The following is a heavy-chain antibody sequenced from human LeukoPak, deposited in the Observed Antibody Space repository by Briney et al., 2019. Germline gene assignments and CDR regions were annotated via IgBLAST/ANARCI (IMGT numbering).Heavy chain of an antibody. V-gene: IGHV4-34*01. Sequence: SETLSLTCVVYGGSFSGYFWSWIRQPPGKGLEWIGEITPSGGTNYNPSLKSRVSLSIDTSKKKLSLRLTSVTAADSAVYYCASSFYYDSRDYWGQGTLVTVSS. CDR1: GGSFSGYF. J-gene: IGHJ4*02. CDR3: ASSFYYDSRDY. CDR2: ITPSGGT. D-gene: IGHD3-22*01.